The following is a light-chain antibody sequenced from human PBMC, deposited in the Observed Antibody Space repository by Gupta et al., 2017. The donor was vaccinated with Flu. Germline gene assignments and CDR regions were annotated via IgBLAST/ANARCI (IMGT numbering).Light chain of an antibody. J-gene: IGLJ2*01. V-gene: IGLV3-25*03. CDR3: QLAESSGKVI. CDR1: ALPKEF. CDR2: KDT. Sequence: PGQTARITCSGAALPKEFVYWHQQKPGQAPVMVIYKDTERPSGIPERFSGSNSGTTVTLTISGVQAEDEADYYCQLAESSGKVIFGGGTKVTVL.